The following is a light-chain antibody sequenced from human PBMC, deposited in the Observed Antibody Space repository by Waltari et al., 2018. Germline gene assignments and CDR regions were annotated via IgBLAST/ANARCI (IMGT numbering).Light chain of an antibody. V-gene: IGLV2-14*03. Sequence: QSALTQPASVSGSPGQSITISCTGTSRDVGCYHYVSWFQQHPGKAPKLMIYAVSNRPSGVSNRFSGSKSGNTSSLTISGLQAEDEADYYCSSYTSSSTLVFGGGTKLTVL. CDR2: AVS. CDR1: SRDVGCYHY. J-gene: IGLJ2*01. CDR3: SSYTSSSTLV.